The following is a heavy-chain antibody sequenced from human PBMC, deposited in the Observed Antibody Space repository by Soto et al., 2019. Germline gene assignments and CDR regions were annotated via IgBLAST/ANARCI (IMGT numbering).Heavy chain of an antibody. CDR3: ARDGGITIFGAFGGSWFDP. CDR1: VGSFSGYY. V-gene: IGHV4-34*01. Sequence: SEPLPGTCAVYVGSFSGYYLMCILQAPVKGLEWIGEINHSGSTNYNPSLKSRVTISVDTSKNQFSLKLSSVTAADTAVYYCARDGGITIFGAFGGSWFDPWGQGTLVTVSS. CDR2: INHSGST. D-gene: IGHD3-3*01. J-gene: IGHJ5*02.